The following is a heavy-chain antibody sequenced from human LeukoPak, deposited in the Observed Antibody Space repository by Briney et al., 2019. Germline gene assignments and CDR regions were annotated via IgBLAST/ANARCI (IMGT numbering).Heavy chain of an antibody. CDR1: GFTFSSYW. J-gene: IGHJ6*02. V-gene: IGHV3-7*01. Sequence: PGGSLRLSCAASGFTFSSYWMSWVRQAPGKGLEWVANIKQDGSEEYYVDSVKGRFTISRDNAKNSLYLQMNSLRAEDTAVYYCARDPRAGNYYYYGMDVWGQGTTVTVSS. CDR2: IKQDGSEE. D-gene: IGHD1-26*01. CDR3: ARDPRAGNYYYYGMDV.